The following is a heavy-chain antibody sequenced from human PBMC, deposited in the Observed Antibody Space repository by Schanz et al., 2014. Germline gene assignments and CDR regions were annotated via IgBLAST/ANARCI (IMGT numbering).Heavy chain of an antibody. CDR2: IWYDGSNK. Sequence: QVQLVESGGGVVQPGRSLRLSCAASGFTFSSYGMHWVRQAPGKGLEWVAIIWYDGSNKYYADSVKGRFTISRDNSKNTLFLQMSSLRAEDTAVYYCAKDIAPLAARPGYGMDVWGQGTTVTVSS. CDR1: GFTFSSYG. D-gene: IGHD6-13*01. J-gene: IGHJ6*02. V-gene: IGHV3-33*06. CDR3: AKDIAPLAARPGYGMDV.